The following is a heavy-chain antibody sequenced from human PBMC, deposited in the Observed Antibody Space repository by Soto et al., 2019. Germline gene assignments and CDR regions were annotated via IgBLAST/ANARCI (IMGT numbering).Heavy chain of an antibody. CDR2: TYYRSKWYN. CDR1: GDSVSSNSAA. Sequence: LSLTCAISGDSVSSNSAAWNWIRQSPSRGLEWLGRTYYRSKWYNDYAVSVKSRITINPDTSKNQFSLQLNSVTPEDTAVYYCARESVKVVVVSAAIRRFYFDYWGQGTLVTVSS. CDR3: ARESVKVVVVSAAIRRFYFDY. V-gene: IGHV6-1*01. J-gene: IGHJ4*02. D-gene: IGHD2-2*02.